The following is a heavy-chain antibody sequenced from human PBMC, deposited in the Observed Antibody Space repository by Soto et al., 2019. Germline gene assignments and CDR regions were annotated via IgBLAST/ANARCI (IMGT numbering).Heavy chain of an antibody. V-gene: IGHV5-51*01. Sequence: PGESLKISCKASGYRFPGYWIGWVRQMPGKGLEWMGIIYPDNSDTRYSPSFQGQVTISADKSINTAYLQWSSLKASDTAMYYCARQAATVATVPLLYFDPWGQGTLVTVSS. CDR3: ARQAATVATVPLLYFDP. J-gene: IGHJ4*02. CDR2: IYPDNSDT. CDR1: GYRFPGYW. D-gene: IGHD1-1*01.